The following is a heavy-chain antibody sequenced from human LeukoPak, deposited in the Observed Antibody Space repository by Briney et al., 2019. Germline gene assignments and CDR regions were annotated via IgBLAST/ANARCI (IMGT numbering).Heavy chain of an antibody. CDR2: ISCSGGST. CDR1: GFTFSSYA. CDR3: AKRVATNESPYYYYGMDV. V-gene: IGHV3-23*01. D-gene: IGHD5-24*01. J-gene: IGHJ6*02. Sequence: GGSLTLSCAASGFTFSSYAMSWVRQAPGKGREWVSAISCSGGSTYYADSVKGRFTISRDNSKNTLYLQMNSLRAEDTAVYYCAKRVATNESPYYYYGMDVWGQGTTVTVSS.